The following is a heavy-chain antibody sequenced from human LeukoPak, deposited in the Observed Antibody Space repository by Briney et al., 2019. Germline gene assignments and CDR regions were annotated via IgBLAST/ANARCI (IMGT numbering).Heavy chain of an antibody. CDR2: INWNGGST. Sequence: GGSLRLSCAASGFTFDDYGMSWVRQAPGKGLEWVSGINWNGGSTGYADSVKGRSTISRDNAKNSLYLQMNSLRAEDTALYYRARDGIYSSSWYSPSDYWGQGTLVTVSS. V-gene: IGHV3-20*04. CDR1: GFTFDDYG. J-gene: IGHJ4*02. D-gene: IGHD6-13*01. CDR3: ARDGIYSSSWYSPSDY.